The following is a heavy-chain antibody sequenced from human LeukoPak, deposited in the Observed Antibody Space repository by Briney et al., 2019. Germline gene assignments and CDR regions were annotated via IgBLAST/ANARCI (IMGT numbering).Heavy chain of an antibody. CDR2: ISSSGTTI. J-gene: IGHJ4*02. Sequence: GGSLRLSCAASGSTFSSYEMNWVRQAPGKGLEWVSYISSSGTTIYHADSVKGRSTISRDNAKNSLYLQMNSLRAEDAGLYYCAGGPTTGNLDYWGQGSLVTVSS. CDR3: AGGPTTGNLDY. V-gene: IGHV3-48*03. D-gene: IGHD1-1*01. CDR1: GSTFSSYE.